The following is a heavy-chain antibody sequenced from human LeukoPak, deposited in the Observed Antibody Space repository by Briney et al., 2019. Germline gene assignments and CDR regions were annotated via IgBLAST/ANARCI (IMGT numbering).Heavy chain of an antibody. CDR1: GGSISSGGYY. J-gene: IGHJ4*02. CDR2: IYYSGST. CDR3: ARYDTSGSLDY. D-gene: IGHD3-22*01. Sequence: PSETLSLTCTVSGGSISSGGYYWSWIRQHPGKGLEWIGYIYYSGSTYYNPSLKSRVTISVDTSKNQFSLKLSSVTAADTAVYYCARYDTSGSLDYWGQGTLVTVSS. V-gene: IGHV4-31*03.